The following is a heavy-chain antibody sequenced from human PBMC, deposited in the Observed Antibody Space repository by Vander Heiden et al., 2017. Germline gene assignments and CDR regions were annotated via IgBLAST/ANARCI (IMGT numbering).Heavy chain of an antibody. CDR2: IWYDGSNK. CDR3: ARDGTGYSYVAPFDY. CDR1: GFTFSSYG. Sequence: QVQLVGSGGGVVQPGRSLRLSCAASGFTFSSYGMHWVRQAPGKGLEWVAVIWYDGSNKYYADSVKGRFTISRDNSKNTLYLQMNSLRAEDTAVYYCARDGTGYSYVAPFDYWGQGTLVTVSS. V-gene: IGHV3-33*01. J-gene: IGHJ4*02. D-gene: IGHD5-18*01.